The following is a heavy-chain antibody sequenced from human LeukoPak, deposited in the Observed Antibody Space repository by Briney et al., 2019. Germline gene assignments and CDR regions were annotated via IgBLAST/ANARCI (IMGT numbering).Heavy chain of an antibody. V-gene: IGHV1-18*04. CDR1: GYTFTSYG. CDR2: ISGYNGNT. J-gene: IGHJ6*03. CDR3: TQKTAYEILGYYYYMDV. D-gene: IGHD3-9*01. Sequence: ASVKVSCKASGYTFTSYGISWVRQAPGQGLEWMGWISGYNGNTNYAQKLQGRVTMTTDTSTSTAFMELRSLRSDDTAFYFFTQKTAYEILGYYYYMDVWGKGTTVTISS.